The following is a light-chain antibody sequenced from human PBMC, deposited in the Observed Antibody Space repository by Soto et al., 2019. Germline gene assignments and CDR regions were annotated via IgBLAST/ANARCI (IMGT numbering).Light chain of an antibody. CDR2: GAS. CDR1: QSVSSSY. Sequence: EIVLTQSPGTLSLSPGERATLSCRASQSVSSSYLAWYQQKPGQAPRLLIYGASSRATGIPDRFSGSGSGTDFTLTISRLEPEDFAVYYCQQYGSSTTFCQGTKLEIK. V-gene: IGKV3-20*01. J-gene: IGKJ2*01. CDR3: QQYGSSTT.